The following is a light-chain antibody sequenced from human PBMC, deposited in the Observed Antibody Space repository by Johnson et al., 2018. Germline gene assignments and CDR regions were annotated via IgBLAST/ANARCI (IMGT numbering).Light chain of an antibody. J-gene: IGLJ1*01. Sequence: QSVLTQPPSVSAAPGQKVTISCSGSSSNIGNNYVSWYQQLPGTAPKLLIYENNKRPSGIPDRFSGSKSGTSATLGITGLQTGAEADYYCGTWDSSLSAGNVFGTGTKVPAL. CDR3: GTWDSSLSAGNV. V-gene: IGLV1-51*02. CDR1: SSNIGNNY. CDR2: ENN.